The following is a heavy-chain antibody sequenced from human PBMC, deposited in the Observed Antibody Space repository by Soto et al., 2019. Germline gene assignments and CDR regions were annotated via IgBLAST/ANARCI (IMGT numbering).Heavy chain of an antibody. CDR2: ISGSGGTT. Sequence: PGGSLRLSCAASGVTFSSYGMTWVRQAPGKGLEWVSLISGSGGTTYYADSVKGRFTISRDNSKNTLYLQMNSLRAEDTALYYCARHSADYYDSSTYYYDYGSDYWGQGTLVTVSS. CDR3: ARHSADYYDSSTYYYDYGSDY. D-gene: IGHD3-22*01. V-gene: IGHV3-23*01. CDR1: GVTFSSYG. J-gene: IGHJ4*02.